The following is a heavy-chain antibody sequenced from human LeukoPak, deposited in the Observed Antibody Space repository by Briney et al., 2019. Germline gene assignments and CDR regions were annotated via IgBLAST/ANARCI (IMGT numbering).Heavy chain of an antibody. CDR2: IIPIFGTA. V-gene: IGHV1-69*05. CDR1: GGTFSSYA. D-gene: IGHD6-19*01. Sequence: SVKVSCKASGGTFSSYAISWVRQAPGQGLEWMGRIIPIFGTANYAQKFQGRVTITTDESTSTAYMELSSLSSEDTAVHYCARDQYSSGWYGDYWGQGTLVTVSS. J-gene: IGHJ4*02. CDR3: ARDQYSSGWYGDY.